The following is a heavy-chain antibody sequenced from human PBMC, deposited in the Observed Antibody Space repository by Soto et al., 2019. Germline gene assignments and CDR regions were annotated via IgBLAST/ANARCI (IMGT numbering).Heavy chain of an antibody. CDR1: GYSFTSYW. V-gene: IGHV5-51*01. CDR2: IYPGDSDT. Sequence: PGESLKISCKGSGYSFTSYWIGWVRQMPGKGLEWMGIIYPGDSDTRYSPSFQGQVTISADKSISTAYLQWSSLKASDTAMYYCARWSYDRSGFNYYYYGMDVWGQGTTVTVSS. J-gene: IGHJ6*02. CDR3: ARWSYDRSGFNYYYYGMDV. D-gene: IGHD3-22*01.